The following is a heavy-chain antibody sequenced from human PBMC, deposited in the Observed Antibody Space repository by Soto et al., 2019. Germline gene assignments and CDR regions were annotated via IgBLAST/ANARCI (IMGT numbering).Heavy chain of an antibody. V-gene: IGHV4-61*01. Sequence: SETPSLTCTFSCGSLNSGSYYWSWIRQPPGKGLEWIGYIYYSGSTNYNPSLKSRVTISVDTSKNQFSLKLSSVTAADTAVYYCAREVSGYPVYWRQGTLVTVSS. CDR1: CGSLNSGSYY. CDR2: IYYSGST. D-gene: IGHD5-12*01. J-gene: IGHJ4*02. CDR3: AREVSGYPVY.